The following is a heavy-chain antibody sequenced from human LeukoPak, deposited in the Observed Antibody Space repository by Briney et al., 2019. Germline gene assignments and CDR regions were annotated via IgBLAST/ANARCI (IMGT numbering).Heavy chain of an antibody. CDR1: GGSINNYY. CDR2: IYTRGST. Sequence: SETLSLTCTVSGGSINNYYWSWIRQPAGKGLEWIGRIYTRGSTNYNPSLKSRVTMSVDTSKNQFSLKLSSVTAADTAVYYCARGRYCSADICSGGDAFDIWGQGALVTVPS. D-gene: IGHD2-15*01. CDR3: ARGRYCSADICSGGDAFDI. J-gene: IGHJ4*02. V-gene: IGHV4-4*07.